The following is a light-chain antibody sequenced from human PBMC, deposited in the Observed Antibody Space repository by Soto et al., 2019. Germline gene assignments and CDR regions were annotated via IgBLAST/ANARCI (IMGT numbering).Light chain of an antibody. CDR1: QSVSSNF. Sequence: ENVLTQSPGTLSLSPGERATLSCRASQSVSSNFLAWYQQKPGQAPRLLIYGASNRATGIPDRFSGSGSGTDFTLTISRLEPEDFAVYYCQQYGNSPQTFGQGTKVEIK. J-gene: IGKJ1*01. CDR3: QQYGNSPQT. CDR2: GAS. V-gene: IGKV3-20*01.